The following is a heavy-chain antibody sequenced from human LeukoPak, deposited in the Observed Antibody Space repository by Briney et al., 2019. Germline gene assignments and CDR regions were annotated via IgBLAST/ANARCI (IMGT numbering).Heavy chain of an antibody. CDR3: AKDRGGYSYEEYYYYYGMDV. V-gene: IGHV3-23*01. Sequence: PGGSLRLSCAASGFTFSSYAMGWVRQAPGKGREWVSAISGSGGSTYYADSVKGRFTISRDNSKNTLYLQMNSLRAEDTAVYYCAKDRGGYSYEEYYYYYGMDVWGQGTTVTVSS. J-gene: IGHJ6*02. D-gene: IGHD5-18*01. CDR1: GFTFSSYA. CDR2: ISGSGGST.